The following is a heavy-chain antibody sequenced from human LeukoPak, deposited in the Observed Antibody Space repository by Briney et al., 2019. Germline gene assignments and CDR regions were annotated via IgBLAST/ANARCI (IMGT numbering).Heavy chain of an antibody. Sequence: PSETLSLTCALYGGSFSGYNWSWIRQPPGKGLEWIVEINHSGSTNYNPSLKSRVTISVDTSKNQFSLKLSSVTAADTAVYYCASRKYSSSWYSYFDYWGQGTLVTVSS. CDR2: INHSGST. J-gene: IGHJ4*02. V-gene: IGHV4-34*01. CDR1: GGSFSGYN. CDR3: ASRKYSSSWYSYFDY. D-gene: IGHD6-13*01.